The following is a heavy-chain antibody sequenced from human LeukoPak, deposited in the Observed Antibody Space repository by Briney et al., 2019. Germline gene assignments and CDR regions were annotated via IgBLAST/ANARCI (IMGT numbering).Heavy chain of an antibody. CDR1: GGSFSGYY. V-gene: IGHV4-34*01. CDR2: INHSGST. D-gene: IGHD6-6*01. Sequence: SSETLSLTCAVYGGSFSGYYWSWIRQPPGKGLEWIGEINHSGSTNYNPSLKSRVTISVDTSKNQFSLKLSSVTAADTAVYYCARGGFRSSSSRKSLDYWGQGTLVIVSS. CDR3: ARGGFRSSSSRKSLDY. J-gene: IGHJ4*02.